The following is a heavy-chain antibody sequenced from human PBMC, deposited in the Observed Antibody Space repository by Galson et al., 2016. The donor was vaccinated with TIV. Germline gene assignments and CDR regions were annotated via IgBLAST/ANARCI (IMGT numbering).Heavy chain of an antibody. CDR3: ARARRLAPTR. J-gene: IGHJ4*02. D-gene: IGHD6-19*01. CDR1: GGSLNSGYY. V-gene: IGHV4-34*01. CDR2: INHSGST. Sequence: ETLSLTCIVSGGSLNSGYYWSWIRQPPGKGLEWIGDINHSGSTNYNPSLKSRVTISVDTSKNQFSLKLSSLTAADTAVYYCARARRLAPTRWGQGTLVTVSS.